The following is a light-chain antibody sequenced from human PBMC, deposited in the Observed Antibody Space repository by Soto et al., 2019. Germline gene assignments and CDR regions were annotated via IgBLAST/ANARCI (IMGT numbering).Light chain of an antibody. V-gene: IGLV2-14*01. Sequence: SVLTQPPSVSGSPGQSITISCTGTSSDIGGYKYVSWYQQHPGKAPKLIIFEVSNRPSGVSDRFSGSNSGNTASLTISGLQAEDEADYYCTSYSRYSVLVFGGGTKVTVL. CDR2: EVS. CDR1: SSDIGGYKY. CDR3: TSYSRYSVLV. J-gene: IGLJ3*02.